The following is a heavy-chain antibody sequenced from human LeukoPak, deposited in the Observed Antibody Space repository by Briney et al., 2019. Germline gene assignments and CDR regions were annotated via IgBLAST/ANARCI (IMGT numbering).Heavy chain of an antibody. CDR2: IYYSGST. Sequence: PSETLSLTCTVSGGSISSGDYYWSWIRQPPGKGLEWIGYIYYSGSTYYNPSLKSRVTISVDTSKNQFSLKLSSVTAADTAVYYCARVLGVPKTYGSGSATDYWGQGTLVTVSS. CDR3: ARVLGVPKTYGSGSATDY. D-gene: IGHD3-10*01. CDR1: GGSISSGDYY. J-gene: IGHJ4*02. V-gene: IGHV4-30-4*01.